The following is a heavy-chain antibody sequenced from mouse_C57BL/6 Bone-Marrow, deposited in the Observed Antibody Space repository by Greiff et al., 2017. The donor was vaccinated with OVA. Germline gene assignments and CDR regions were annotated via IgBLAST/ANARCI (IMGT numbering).Heavy chain of an antibody. CDR2: ISYDGSN. Sequence: ESGPGLVKPSQSLSLTCSVTGYSITSGYYWNWIRQFPGNKLEWMGYISYDGSNNYNPSLKNRISITRDTSKNQFFLKLNSVTTEDTATYYCAREDGYLRYFDVWGTGTTVTVSS. D-gene: IGHD2-3*01. J-gene: IGHJ1*03. CDR1: GYSITSGYY. V-gene: IGHV3-6*01. CDR3: AREDGYLRYFDV.